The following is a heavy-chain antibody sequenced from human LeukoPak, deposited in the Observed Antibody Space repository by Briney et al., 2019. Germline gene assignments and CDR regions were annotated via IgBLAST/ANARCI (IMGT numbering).Heavy chain of an antibody. Sequence: ASVKVSCKASGYTFSTYGISWVRQAPGQGLEWMGLISAYKGNTYYAQKLQGRVTMTTDTSTSTAYMELRSLRSDDTAIYYCARDLYYYGSGSYYDVFDVWGQGTMVTVSS. D-gene: IGHD3-10*01. J-gene: IGHJ3*01. V-gene: IGHV1-18*01. CDR2: ISAYKGNT. CDR3: ARDLYYYGSGSYYDVFDV. CDR1: GYTFSTYG.